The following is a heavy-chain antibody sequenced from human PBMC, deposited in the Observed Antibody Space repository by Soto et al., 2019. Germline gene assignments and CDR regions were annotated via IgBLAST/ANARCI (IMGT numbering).Heavy chain of an antibody. CDR3: ARATRDDPSNCFDP. D-gene: IGHD1-1*01. Sequence: GASVKVSCKASGYTFTGYYMHWVRQAPGQGLEWMGWINPNSGGTNYAQKFQGWVTMTRDTSISTAYMELSRLRSDDTAVYYCARATRDDPSNCFDPWGQGTLVTLSS. J-gene: IGHJ5*02. V-gene: IGHV1-2*04. CDR2: INPNSGGT. CDR1: GYTFTGYY.